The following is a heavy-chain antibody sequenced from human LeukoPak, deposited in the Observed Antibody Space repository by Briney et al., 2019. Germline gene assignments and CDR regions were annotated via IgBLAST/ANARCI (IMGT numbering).Heavy chain of an antibody. CDR1: GGSTGSDY. V-gene: IGHV4-59*08. J-gene: IGHJ4*02. Sequence: SETLSLTCTVSGGSTGSDYWSWIRQPPGKGLEWIAYVYYSGVTSYNPSLKSRVAISIDTSRNQFSLNLSSVTAADTAVYYCARLSLHCSGGSCYRGAFDSWGQGTLVTVSS. D-gene: IGHD2-15*01. CDR3: ARLSLHCSGGSCYRGAFDS. CDR2: VYYSGVT.